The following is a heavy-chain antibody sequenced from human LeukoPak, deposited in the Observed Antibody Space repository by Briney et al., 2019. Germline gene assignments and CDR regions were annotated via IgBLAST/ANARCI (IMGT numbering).Heavy chain of an antibody. V-gene: IGHV1-2*02. Sequence: ASVKVSCKASGYTFTGYYIHWVRQAPGQGLEWMGWTNPNSGGTNYAQKFQGRVTMTRDTSISTAYMELSRLRSDDTAVYYCATKNYYDNSGYYPIGAFDIWGQGTMVTVSS. CDR3: ATKNYYDNSGYYPIGAFDI. CDR1: GYTFTGYY. D-gene: IGHD3-22*01. CDR2: TNPNSGGT. J-gene: IGHJ3*02.